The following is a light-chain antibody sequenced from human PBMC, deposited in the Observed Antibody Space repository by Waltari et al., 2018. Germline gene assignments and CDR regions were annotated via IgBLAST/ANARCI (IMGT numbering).Light chain of an antibody. CDR1: SNDVGTYKF. V-gene: IGLV2-23*02. CDR3: CSYAGSSTRV. CDR2: EVS. Sequence: QSALTQHVSVSGTHGQSITISCTGTSNDVGTYKFVSWYQQHPGKAPKVIIFEVSERPSGVSNRFFCSMSGNTASLTIPGLQPEDEADYYCCSYAGSSTRVFGGGTKLTVL. J-gene: IGLJ3*02.